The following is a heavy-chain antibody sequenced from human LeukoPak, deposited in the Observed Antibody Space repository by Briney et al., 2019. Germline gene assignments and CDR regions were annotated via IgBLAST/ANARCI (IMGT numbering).Heavy chain of an antibody. CDR3: ARGDYSNYGLDY. D-gene: IGHD4-11*01. Sequence: ETLSLTCAVSGGSISSGGYSWSWIRQPPGKGLEWIGYIYYSGSTNYNPSLKSRVTISVDTSKNQFSLKLSSVTAADTAVYYCARGDYSNYGLDYWGQGTLVTVSS. CDR2: IYYSGST. V-gene: IGHV4-61*08. J-gene: IGHJ4*02. CDR1: GGSISSGGYS.